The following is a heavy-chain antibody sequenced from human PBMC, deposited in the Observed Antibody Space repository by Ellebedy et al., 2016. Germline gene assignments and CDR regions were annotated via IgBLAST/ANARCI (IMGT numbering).Heavy chain of an antibody. J-gene: IGHJ5*02. D-gene: IGHD3-9*01. CDR2: IYSGENT. CDR1: GFTVSSNY. Sequence: GGSLRLSCAASGFTVSSNYMSWVRQAPGKGLEWISVIYSGENTYYADSVKGRFIISRDNSKNTLYLQMNSLRTEGTAVYYCAGEAGLTGTQHIPDHWGQGTLVTVSS. CDR3: AGEAGLTGTQHIPDH. V-gene: IGHV3-66*01.